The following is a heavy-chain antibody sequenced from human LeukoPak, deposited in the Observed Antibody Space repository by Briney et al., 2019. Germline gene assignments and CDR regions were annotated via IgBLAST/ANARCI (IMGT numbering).Heavy chain of an antibody. Sequence: GGSLRLSCAASGFIFSTYGMHWVRQAPGKGLEWVAVVWSGGNNKYYSDSVKGRFTISRDNSKNTLYLQMNSLRAEDTAVYYCAKDGQLGAIGYFGYPGQGTLVTVSS. CDR3: AKDGQLGAIGYFGY. CDR2: VWSGGNNK. J-gene: IGHJ4*01. D-gene: IGHD1-26*01. V-gene: IGHV3-33*06. CDR1: GFIFSTYG.